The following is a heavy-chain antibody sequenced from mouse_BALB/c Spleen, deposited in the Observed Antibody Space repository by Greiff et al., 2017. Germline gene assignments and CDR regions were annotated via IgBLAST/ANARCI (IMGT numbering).Heavy chain of an antibody. CDR3: ARGGYYRYDGPYYYAMDY. V-gene: IGHV5-4*02. CDR1: GFTFSDYY. Sequence: EVMLVESGGGLVKPGGSLKLSCAASGFTFSDYYMYWVRQTPEKRLEWVATISDGGSYTYYPDSVKGRFTISRDNAKNNLYLQMSSLKSEDTAMYYCARGGYYRYDGPYYYAMDYWGQGTSVTVSS. D-gene: IGHD2-14*01. CDR2: ISDGGSYT. J-gene: IGHJ4*01.